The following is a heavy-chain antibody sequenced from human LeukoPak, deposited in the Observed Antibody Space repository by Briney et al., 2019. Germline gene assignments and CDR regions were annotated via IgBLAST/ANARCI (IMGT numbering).Heavy chain of an antibody. V-gene: IGHV3-30-3*01. CDR2: ISYDGSNK. J-gene: IGHJ6*03. CDR1: GFTFSSYA. D-gene: IGHD4-23*01. CDR3: ARVGVVTDYYMDV. Sequence: GGSLRLSCAASGFTFSSYAMHWVRQAPGKGLEWVAVISYDGSNKYYADSVKGRFTISRDNSKNTLYLQMNSLRAEDTAVYYCARVGVVTDYYMDVWGKGTTVTVSS.